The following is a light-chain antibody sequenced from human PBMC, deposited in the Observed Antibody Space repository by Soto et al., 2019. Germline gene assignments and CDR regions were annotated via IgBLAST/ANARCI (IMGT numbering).Light chain of an antibody. CDR2: DVS. J-gene: IGLJ1*01. V-gene: IGLV2-11*01. CDR1: SSDVGGYNY. CDR3: CSHAGSPYV. Sequence: QSALTQPRSVSGSPGQSVAISCTGTSSDVGGYNYVSWFQQHPGKTPKVIIYDVSKRPSGVPDRFSGSKSGNTASLTISGLQTEDEADYYCCSHAGSPYVFGTGTKLTVL.